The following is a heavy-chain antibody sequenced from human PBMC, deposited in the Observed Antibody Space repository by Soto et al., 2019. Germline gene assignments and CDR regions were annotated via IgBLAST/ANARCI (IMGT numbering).Heavy chain of an antibody. D-gene: IGHD2-15*01. CDR2: ISYDGSNK. J-gene: IGHJ4*02. Sequence: QVQLVESGGGVVQPGRSLRLSCAASGFTFSSYGMHWVRQAPGKGLEWVAVISYDGSNKYYADSVKGRFTISRDNSKNTLYLQMNSLRAEDTAVYYCAKPRQITSLLLYYFDYWCQGTLVTVSS. V-gene: IGHV3-30*18. CDR3: AKPRQITSLLLYYFDY. CDR1: GFTFSSYG.